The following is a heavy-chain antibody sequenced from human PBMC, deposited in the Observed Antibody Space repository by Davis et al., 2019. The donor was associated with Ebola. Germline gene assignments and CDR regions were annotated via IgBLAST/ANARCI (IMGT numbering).Heavy chain of an antibody. Sequence: ASVKVSCKASGYTFTGYYMHWVRQAPGQGLEWMGWINPNSGGTNYAQKFQGWVTITRDTSASTAYMELRSLRSDDTAVYYCAREETTVTTLWFDPWGQGTLVTVSS. V-gene: IGHV1-2*04. CDR2: INPNSGGT. CDR3: AREETTVTTLWFDP. CDR1: GYTFTGYY. D-gene: IGHD4-17*01. J-gene: IGHJ5*02.